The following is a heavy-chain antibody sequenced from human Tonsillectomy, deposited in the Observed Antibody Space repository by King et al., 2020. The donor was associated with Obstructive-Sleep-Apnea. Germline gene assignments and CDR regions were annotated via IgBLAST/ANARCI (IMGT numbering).Heavy chain of an antibody. CDR1: GFTFSSYW. Sequence: VQLVESGGGLVQPGGSLRLSCAASGFTFSSYWMHWVRQPPGKGLVWVSRINSDGSTTSYADSVKGRFTISRDNAKNTLYLQMNSLRAEDTAVYYCARFEWLQFEGDGAMGDYWGQGTLVTVSS. D-gene: IGHD5-24*01. J-gene: IGHJ4*02. CDR3: ARFEWLQFEGDGAMGDY. CDR2: INSDGSTT. V-gene: IGHV3-74*01.